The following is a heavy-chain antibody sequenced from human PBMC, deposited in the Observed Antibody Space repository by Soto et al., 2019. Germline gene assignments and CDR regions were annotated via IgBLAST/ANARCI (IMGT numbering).Heavy chain of an antibody. CDR3: ARDSDRWTYGLGSWLE. CDR1: GDTFNEHY. V-gene: IGHV1-2*02. J-gene: IGHJ4*02. Sequence: QVQLVQSGAEMRQPGASLKVSCKASGDTFNEHYIHWVRQAPGQSLEWMGWVNPNGGDTNYAQKFRGRVTMTIETSISTAYMELAGLRSDDRATYYCARDSDRWTYGLGSWLEWGQGSPVTVSS. D-gene: IGHD3-10*01. CDR2: VNPNGGDT.